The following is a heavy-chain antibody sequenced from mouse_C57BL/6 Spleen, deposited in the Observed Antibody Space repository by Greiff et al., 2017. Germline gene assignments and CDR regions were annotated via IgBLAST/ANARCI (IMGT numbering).Heavy chain of an antibody. V-gene: IGHV1-81*01. CDR2: IYPRSGNT. J-gene: IGHJ3*01. CDR1: GYTFTSYG. CDR3: ASGDYGSSLPFAY. Sequence: QVQLQQSGAELARPGASVKLSCKASGYTFTSYGISWVKQRTGQGLEWIGEIYPRSGNTYYNEKFKGKATLTADKSSSTAYMELRSLTSEDSAVYFCASGDYGSSLPFAYWGQGTLVTVSA. D-gene: IGHD1-1*01.